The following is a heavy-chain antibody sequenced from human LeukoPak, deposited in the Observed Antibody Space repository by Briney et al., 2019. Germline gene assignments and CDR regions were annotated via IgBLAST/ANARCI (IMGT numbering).Heavy chain of an antibody. Sequence: GEPLKISCKGSGYSFTSYWIGWVRQMPGKGLEWMGIIYPGDSDTRYSPSFQGQVTISADKSISTAYLQWSSLKASDTAMYYCSATSYCSSTSCQIDYWGQGTLVTVSS. CDR2: IYPGDSDT. V-gene: IGHV5-51*01. D-gene: IGHD2-2*01. CDR1: GYSFTSYW. J-gene: IGHJ4*02. CDR3: SATSYCSSTSCQIDY.